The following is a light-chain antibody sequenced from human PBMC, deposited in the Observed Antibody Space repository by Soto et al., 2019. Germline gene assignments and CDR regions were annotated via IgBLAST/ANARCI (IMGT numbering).Light chain of an antibody. CDR3: QSYDSSLSGVV. Sequence: QSVLTQPPSVSGAPGQRITISCTGSSSNIGAGYDVHWYQQLPGRAPKLLIYSHTNRPSGVPDRFSGSKSDTSASLAITGLQAEDEADYHCQSYDSSLSGVVFGGGTKLTVL. J-gene: IGLJ2*01. V-gene: IGLV1-40*01. CDR2: SHT. CDR1: SSNIGAGYD.